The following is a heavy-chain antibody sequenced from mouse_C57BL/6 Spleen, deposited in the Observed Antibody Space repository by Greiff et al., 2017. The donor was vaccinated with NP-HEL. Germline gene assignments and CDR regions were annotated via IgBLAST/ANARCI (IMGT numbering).Heavy chain of an antibody. J-gene: IGHJ4*01. CDR3: ARGGLRGDGYAMDY. CDR1: GYTFTDYY. CDR2: IFPGGGST. D-gene: IGHD1-1*01. Sequence: QVQLQQSGPELVKPGASVKISCTASGYTFTDYYINWVKQRPEQGLEWIGWIFPGGGSTYYNEKFKGKATLTVDKSSSTAYMLLSSLTYEDSAVYFGARGGLRGDGYAMDYWGQGTSVTVSS. V-gene: IGHV1-75*01.